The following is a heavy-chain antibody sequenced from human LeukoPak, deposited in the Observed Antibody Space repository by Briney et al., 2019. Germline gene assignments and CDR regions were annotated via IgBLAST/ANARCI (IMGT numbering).Heavy chain of an antibody. J-gene: IGHJ4*02. CDR1: GFTLGDYA. CDR3: TSISASVVGESFDY. Sequence: GGSLRLSCTASGFTLGDYAMCWVRQAPGKGLEWVGRIKSKIDGGTPDYAAPVKGRFTISRDDSKNTVDLQMNSLKTEDTAVYYCTSISASVVGESFDYWGQGTQVTVSS. CDR2: IKSKIDGGTP. D-gene: IGHD2-15*01. V-gene: IGHV3-15*01.